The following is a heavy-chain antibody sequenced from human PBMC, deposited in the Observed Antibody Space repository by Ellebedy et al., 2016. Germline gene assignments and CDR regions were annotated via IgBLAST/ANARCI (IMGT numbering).Heavy chain of an antibody. CDR1: RYTFTSYA. V-gene: IGHV1-3*01. J-gene: IGHJ5*02. CDR3: ARDLRGYSYGHESNWFDP. D-gene: IGHD5-18*01. Sequence: ASVKVSXKASRYTFTSYAMHWVRQAPGQRLEWMGWINAGNGNTKYSQKFQGWVTMTRDTSISTAYMELSRLRSDDTAVYYCARDLRGYSYGHESNWFDPWGQGTLVTVSS. CDR2: INAGNGNT.